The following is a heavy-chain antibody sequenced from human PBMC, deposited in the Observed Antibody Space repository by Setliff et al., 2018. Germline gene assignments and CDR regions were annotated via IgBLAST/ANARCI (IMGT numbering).Heavy chain of an antibody. CDR2: VYYSGNT. CDR3: ARYDSSGYSENYYFDY. Sequence: SETLSLTCTVSGGSISTTDYYWGWIRQPPGKGLEWIGCVYYSGNTYYSPFLKSRVTMFVDTSKNQFSLMLYSVTAADTAIYYCARYDSSGYSENYYFDYWGQGTLVTVSS. D-gene: IGHD3-22*01. CDR1: GGSISTTDYY. V-gene: IGHV4-39*07. J-gene: IGHJ4*02.